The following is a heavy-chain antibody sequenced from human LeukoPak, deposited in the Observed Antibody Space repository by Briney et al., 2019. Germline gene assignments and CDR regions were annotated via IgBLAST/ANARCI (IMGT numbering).Heavy chain of an antibody. V-gene: IGHV3-53*01. J-gene: IGHJ4*02. CDR3: ANLNIVVPTGY. D-gene: IGHD2-2*01. CDR1: GFTVSSNY. CDR2: IYSGGST. Sequence: GGSLRLSCAASGFTVSSNYMSWVRQAPGKGLEWVSVIYSGGSTYYADSVKGRFTISRDNSKNTLYLQMNSLRAEDTAVYYCANLNIVVPTGYWGQGTLVTVSS.